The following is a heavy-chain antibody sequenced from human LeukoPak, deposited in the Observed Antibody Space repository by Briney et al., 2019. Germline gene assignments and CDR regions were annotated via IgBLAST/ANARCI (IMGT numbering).Heavy chain of an antibody. J-gene: IGHJ6*02. CDR3: ARHNDMDV. D-gene: IGHD5-24*01. CDR1: GFILSNHW. CDR2: MNKDGSEE. V-gene: IGHV3-7*03. Sequence: GGSLRLSCAASGFILSNHWMTWVRQAPGKGPEWVANMNKDGSEEYYVDSVKGRFTIFKDTAKNSLYLQMNNLRVEDTALYYCARHNDMDVWGQGTTVVVSS.